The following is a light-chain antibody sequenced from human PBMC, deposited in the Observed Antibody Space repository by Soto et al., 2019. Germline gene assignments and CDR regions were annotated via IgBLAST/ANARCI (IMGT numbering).Light chain of an antibody. Sequence: EIVLTQSPGTLSLSPGESATLSCRASQSISTTYLAWYQQKPGQAPRLLLYAASNRFTDIPNRFSGSGYVTDFTLTIRRLEPENFALYYCQQYGRTFGQGTRLEIK. CDR3: QQYGRT. J-gene: IGKJ5*01. CDR1: QSISTTY. V-gene: IGKV3-20*01. CDR2: AAS.